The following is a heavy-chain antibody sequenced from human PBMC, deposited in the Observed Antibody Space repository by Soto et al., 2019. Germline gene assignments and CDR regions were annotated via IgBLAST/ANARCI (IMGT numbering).Heavy chain of an antibody. J-gene: IGHJ4*02. CDR3: AKGLSVIQPWLMDAY. CDR1: GFTFRSYG. V-gene: IGHV3-30*18. CDR2: ISYDGSNE. Sequence: HVQLVESGGGVVQPGRSLRLSCAASGFTFRSYGMHWVRQAPGKGLEWVAVISYDGSNEYYADSVKGRFTISRDNSKNTLYLQMNSLIGEDTAVYYCAKGLSVIQPWLMDAYWGQGTLVTVSS. D-gene: IGHD5-18*01.